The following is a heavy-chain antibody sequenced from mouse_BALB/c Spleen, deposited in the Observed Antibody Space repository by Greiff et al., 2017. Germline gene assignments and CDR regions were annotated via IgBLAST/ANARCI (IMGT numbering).Heavy chain of an antibody. Sequence: VQLQLPGAELLRPWASVKLSCKSSGYTFTSSWMDWVKQRPGQGLEWIGMIDPSDSDTHYNQMFKDKATLTVDKSSSTAYLQLSSLTSEDSAVYYCARSDYGKYEGAMDYWGQGTSVTVSA. D-gene: IGHD2-1*01. CDR3: ARSDYGKYEGAMDY. V-gene: IGHV1-61*01. J-gene: IGHJ4*01. CDR2: IDPSDSDT. CDR1: GYTFTSSW.